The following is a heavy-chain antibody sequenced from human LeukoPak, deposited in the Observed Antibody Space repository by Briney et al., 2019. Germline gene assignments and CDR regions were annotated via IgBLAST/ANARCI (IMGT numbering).Heavy chain of an antibody. Sequence: GGSLRLSCVASGFTFTTYWMHWVRQAPGEGLVWVSRINGDGSNSNYADSVKGRFTISRDNARSTLYLQMNGLRAEDTALYYCARTSPTSHFDFWGQGTLVTVSS. J-gene: IGHJ4*02. CDR2: INGDGSNS. D-gene: IGHD3-16*01. CDR3: ARTSPTSHFDF. V-gene: IGHV3-74*01. CDR1: GFTFTTYW.